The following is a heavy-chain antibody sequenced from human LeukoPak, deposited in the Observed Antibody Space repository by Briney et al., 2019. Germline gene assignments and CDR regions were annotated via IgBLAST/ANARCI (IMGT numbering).Heavy chain of an antibody. V-gene: IGHV3-20*04. CDR1: GFTFDDYG. CDR3: AKEDCSGGRCYSLHY. CDR2: INWNGGST. D-gene: IGHD2-15*01. J-gene: IGHJ4*02. Sequence: GGSLRLSSAASGFTFDDYGMTWVRQTPGKGLEWVSTINWNGGSTAYADSVKGRFTISRDNAKNSLYLQMNSLRAEDAAVYYCAKEDCSGGRCYSLHYWGQGTLVTVSS.